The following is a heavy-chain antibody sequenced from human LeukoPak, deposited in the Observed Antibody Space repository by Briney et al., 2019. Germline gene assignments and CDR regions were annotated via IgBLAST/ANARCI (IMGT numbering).Heavy chain of an antibody. CDR1: GYTFTSYD. Sequence: ASVKVSCKASGYTFTSYDINWVRQATGQGLEWMGWMNPNSGNTGYAQKFQGRVTMTRDMSTNTVYMELSSLRSEDTAVYYCARDGDSSSCAYWGQGTLVTVSS. CDR3: ARDGDSSSCAY. CDR2: MNPNSGNT. D-gene: IGHD6-13*01. V-gene: IGHV1-8*02. J-gene: IGHJ4*02.